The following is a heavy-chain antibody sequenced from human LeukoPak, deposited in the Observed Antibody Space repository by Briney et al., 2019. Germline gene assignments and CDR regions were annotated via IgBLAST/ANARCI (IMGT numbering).Heavy chain of an antibody. Sequence: SETLSLTCTVSGGSISSYYWSWIRQPAGKGLEWIGRIYTSGSTNYNPSLKSRVTMSVDTSKNQFSLKLSSVTAADTAVYYCAREGRNTMVRGVTNWGQGTLVTVSS. J-gene: IGHJ4*02. V-gene: IGHV4-4*07. CDR3: AREGRNTMVRGVTN. CDR2: IYTSGST. CDR1: GGSISSYY. D-gene: IGHD3-10*01.